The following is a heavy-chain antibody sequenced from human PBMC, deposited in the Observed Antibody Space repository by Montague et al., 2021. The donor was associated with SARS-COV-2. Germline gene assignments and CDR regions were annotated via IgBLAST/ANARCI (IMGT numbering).Heavy chain of an antibody. D-gene: IGHD6-13*01. V-gene: IGHV4-4*02. CDR1: GDSISTSTW. J-gene: IGHJ6*02. Sequence: SETLSLTCRVSGDSISTSTWWTWVRQPPGRVLEWIGEIFHSGTINYNPSPKSRVIISVDKSNDQFSLRLSSLIAADTAVYYCATLSRRTAAGTRDYFGLDVWGQGTTVVVSS. CDR3: ATLSRRTAAGTRDYFGLDV. CDR2: IFHSGTI.